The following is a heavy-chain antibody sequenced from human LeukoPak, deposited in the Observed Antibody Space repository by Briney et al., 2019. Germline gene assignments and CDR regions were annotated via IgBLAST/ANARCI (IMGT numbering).Heavy chain of an antibody. CDR2: ISYDGSDK. CDR3: AKGVYDSSGYYYTLGY. J-gene: IGHJ4*02. Sequence: PGGSLRLSCAASGFTFSCYGMYWVRQAPGKGLEWLAVISYDGSDKYYAASVEGRFTISRDNSKNTLYLQMNSLRAEDTAVYYCAKGVYDSSGYYYTLGYWGQGTLVTVSS. D-gene: IGHD3-22*01. V-gene: IGHV3-30*18. CDR1: GFTFSCYG.